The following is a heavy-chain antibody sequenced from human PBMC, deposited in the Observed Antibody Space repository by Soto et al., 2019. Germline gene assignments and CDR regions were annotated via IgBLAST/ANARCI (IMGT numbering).Heavy chain of an antibody. CDR1: GGSFSGYY. D-gene: IGHD2-15*01. CDR2: INHSGST. Sequence: PSETLSLTCAVYGGSFSGYYWSWLRQPPGKGLEWIGEINHSGSTNYNPSLKSRVTISVDTSKNQFSLKLSSVTAADTAVYYCARGDCSGGSCYFLGGRVAFDIWGQGTMVTVSS. CDR3: ARGDCSGGSCYFLGGRVAFDI. V-gene: IGHV4-34*01. J-gene: IGHJ3*02.